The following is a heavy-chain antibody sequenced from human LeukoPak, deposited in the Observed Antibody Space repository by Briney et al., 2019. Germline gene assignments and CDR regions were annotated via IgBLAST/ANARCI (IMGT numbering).Heavy chain of an antibody. CDR1: GFTFSSYG. J-gene: IGHJ6*03. Sequence: GGSLRLSCAASGFTFSSYGMHWVRQAPGKGLEWVAVIWYDGSNKYYADSVKGRFTISRDNSKNTLYLQMNSLRAEDTAVYYCAREGIAARRGSYYYYYMDVWGKGTTVTVSS. V-gene: IGHV3-33*01. CDR3: AREGIAARRGSYYYYYMDV. D-gene: IGHD6-6*01. CDR2: IWYDGSNK.